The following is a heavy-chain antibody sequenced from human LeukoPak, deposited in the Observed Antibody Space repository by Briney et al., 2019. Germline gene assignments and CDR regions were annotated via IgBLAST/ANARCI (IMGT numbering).Heavy chain of an antibody. D-gene: IGHD2-15*01. Sequence: SETLSLTCTVSGGSVSSYYWSWLRQPPGKGLEGIGYIYYSGSTNYNPSFKSRVTISVDTSKNQFSLRLSSVTAADTAVYFCARGPVVAAANRFDYWGQGTLVTVSS. CDR1: GGSVSSYY. V-gene: IGHV4-59*08. CDR3: ARGPVVAAANRFDY. J-gene: IGHJ4*02. CDR2: IYYSGST.